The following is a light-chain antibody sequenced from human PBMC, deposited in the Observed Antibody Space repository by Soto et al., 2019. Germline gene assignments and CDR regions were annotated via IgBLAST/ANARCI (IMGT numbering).Light chain of an antibody. CDR2: DAS. V-gene: IGKV3D-20*01. CDR3: QHSSRT. CDR1: QSVSSSY. Sequence: EIVLTQSPGTLSLSPGERATLSCRASQSVSSSYLAWYQQKPGLAPRLLIYDASSRATGISDRFSGSGSGTDFTLTISRLEPEDFAVYYCQHSSRTFGQGTKVDNK. J-gene: IGKJ1*01.